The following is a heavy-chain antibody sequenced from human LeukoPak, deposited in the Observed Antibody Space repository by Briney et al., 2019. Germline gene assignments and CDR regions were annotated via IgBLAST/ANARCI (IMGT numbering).Heavy chain of an antibody. CDR3: ARAYCNSPTCYREGFTD. CDR1: GYTFTGHY. J-gene: IGHJ4*02. V-gene: IGHV1-2*02. Sequence: ASVKVSCKASGYTFTGHYIHWVRQAPGQGLEWMGWLNPHNGGTRFAQKFQDRVTLTRDTSISTAYMELIRLRSDDTGVFYCARAYCNSPTCYREGFTDWGQGTLVTVAS. CDR2: LNPHNGGT. D-gene: IGHD2-2*01.